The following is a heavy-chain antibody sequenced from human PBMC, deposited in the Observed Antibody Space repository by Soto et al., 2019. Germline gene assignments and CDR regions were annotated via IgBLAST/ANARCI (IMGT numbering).Heavy chain of an antibody. D-gene: IGHD6-19*01. J-gene: IGHJ4*02. Sequence: ASVKVSCKASGYTFTSYAMHWVRQAPGQRLEWMGWINAGNGNTKYSQKFQGRVTITRDTSASTAYMELSSLRDEDTAVYYCARDNGGWYHFDYWGQGTLVTVSS. CDR3: ARDNGGWYHFDY. CDR2: INAGNGNT. V-gene: IGHV1-3*01. CDR1: GYTFTSYA.